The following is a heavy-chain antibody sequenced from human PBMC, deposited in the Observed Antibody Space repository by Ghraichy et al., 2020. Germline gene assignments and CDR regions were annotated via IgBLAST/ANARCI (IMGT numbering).Heavy chain of an antibody. CDR1: GYTFRNYA. CDR3: AKHAYCAGADCSFDY. V-gene: IGHV3-23*01. D-gene: IGHD2-21*01. Sequence: GGSLRLSCAASGYTFRNYAISWVRQAPGKGLEWVAIINGNADFTSYAHPVKGRFTISRDNSKNTLSLQMNSLRADDTAVYYCAKHAYCAGADCSFDYWGQGTLVTVSS. CDR2: INGNADFT. J-gene: IGHJ4*02.